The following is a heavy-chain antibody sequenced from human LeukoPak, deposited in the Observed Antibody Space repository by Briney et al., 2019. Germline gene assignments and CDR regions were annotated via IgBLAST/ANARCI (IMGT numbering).Heavy chain of an antibody. J-gene: IGHJ6*04. CDR3: ARTPHYGSGSYYYYYYGMDV. D-gene: IGHD3-10*01. CDR1: GGSISSYY. Sequence: PSETLSLTCTVSGGSISSYYWSWIRQPPGKGREWIGYIYYSGSTNYNPSLKSRVTISVDTSKNQFSLKLSSVTAADTAVYYCARTPHYGSGSYYYYYYGMDVWGKGTTVTVSS. CDR2: IYYSGST. V-gene: IGHV4-59*01.